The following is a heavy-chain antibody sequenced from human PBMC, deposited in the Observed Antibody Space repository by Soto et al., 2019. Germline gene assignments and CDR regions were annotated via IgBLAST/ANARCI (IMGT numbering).Heavy chain of an antibody. CDR2: IIPIFGTA. Sequence: ASVKVSCKASGGTFSSYAISWVRQAPGQGLEWMGGIIPIFGTANYAQKFQGRVTITADESTSTAYMELSSLRSEDTAVYYCARDIPPYNWFGPWGQGTLVTVSS. CDR1: GGTFSSYA. J-gene: IGHJ5*02. CDR3: ARDIPPYNWFGP. V-gene: IGHV1-69*13.